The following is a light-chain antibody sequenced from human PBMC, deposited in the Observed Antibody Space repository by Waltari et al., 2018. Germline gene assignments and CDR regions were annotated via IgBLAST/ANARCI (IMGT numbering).Light chain of an antibody. CDR2: GAS. Sequence: DMQMTQSPSSLSVSVGDSVTITCRARQDISNFLAWYQQKPGQVPKFLIYGASSLQSGVPSRFSGSGSGTDFTLTINRLHPEDVGVYYCQKYDSAPLTFGGGTRVDIK. CDR3: QKYDSAPLT. CDR1: QDISNF. J-gene: IGKJ4*01. V-gene: IGKV1-27*01.